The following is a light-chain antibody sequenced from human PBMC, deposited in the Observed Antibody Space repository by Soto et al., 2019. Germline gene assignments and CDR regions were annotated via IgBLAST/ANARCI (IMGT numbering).Light chain of an antibody. CDR1: QSVSSTY. CDR3: QQYGSSIT. CDR2: GAS. J-gene: IGKJ5*01. V-gene: IGKV3-20*01. Sequence: EILLTQSPGTLSLSAGERATLSCGASQSVSSTYLIWYQQKPGHAPSLLIYGASTRATGIPARLSGSGSGTDFTLTISRLEPEDFAVYYCQQYGSSITFGQGTRLEIK.